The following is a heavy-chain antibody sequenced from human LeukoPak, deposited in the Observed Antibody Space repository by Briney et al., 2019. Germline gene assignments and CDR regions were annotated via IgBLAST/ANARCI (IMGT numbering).Heavy chain of an antibody. D-gene: IGHD6-19*01. CDR1: GFTFSSYA. Sequence: GGSLRLSCAASGFTFSSYAMSWVRQAPGKGLEWVSGISGSGGSTYYADSVKGRFTISRDNSKNTLYLQMNSLRAEDTAVYYCARGFSYSSGVFDYWGQGTLVTVSS. J-gene: IGHJ4*02. CDR2: ISGSGGST. CDR3: ARGFSYSSGVFDY. V-gene: IGHV3-23*01.